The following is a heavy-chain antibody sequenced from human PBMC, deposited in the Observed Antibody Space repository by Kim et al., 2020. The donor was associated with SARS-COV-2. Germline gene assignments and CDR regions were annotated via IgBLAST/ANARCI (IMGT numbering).Heavy chain of an antibody. CDR3: ARDLPSDRGYGDYFDY. J-gene: IGHJ4*02. Sequence: GGYLRLSCAASGFTFSSYEMNWVRQAPGKGLEWVSYISSSGSTIYYADSVKGRFTISRDNAKNSLYLQMNSLRAEDTAVYYCARDLPSDRGYGDYFDYWGQGTLVTVSS. D-gene: IGHD4-17*01. V-gene: IGHV3-48*03. CDR2: ISSSGSTI. CDR1: GFTFSSYE.